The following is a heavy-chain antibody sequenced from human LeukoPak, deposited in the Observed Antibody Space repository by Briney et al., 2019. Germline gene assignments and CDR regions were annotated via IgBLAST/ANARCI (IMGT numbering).Heavy chain of an antibody. J-gene: IGHJ4*02. CDR2: LCSRGMT. Sequence: SWDTLSLPCTVSVGPITTGCGIWLRQPPGKGLEWIAYLCSRGMTKYNTSLKSRGTISVDPAKNQLSLKLNSVTAADTAVYYCARRTPGPQLDEYVAYYFDLWGQGTLVTVSS. CDR3: ARRTPGPQLDEYVAYYFDL. CDR1: VGPITTGC. V-gene: IGHV4-4*09. D-gene: IGHD3/OR15-3a*01.